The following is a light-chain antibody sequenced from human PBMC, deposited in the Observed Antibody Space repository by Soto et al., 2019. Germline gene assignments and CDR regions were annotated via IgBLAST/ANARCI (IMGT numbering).Light chain of an antibody. CDR1: SSDVGGYSY. Sequence: QSALTQPASVSGSPGQSITISCTGSSSDVGGYSYVSWYQQYPGKAPKLMIYEVINRPSGVSNRFSGSKSCNTASLTISGLQADDEADYYCISYTNSDSWVFGGGTKLTVL. V-gene: IGLV2-14*01. CDR2: EVI. CDR3: ISYTNSDSWV. J-gene: IGLJ3*02.